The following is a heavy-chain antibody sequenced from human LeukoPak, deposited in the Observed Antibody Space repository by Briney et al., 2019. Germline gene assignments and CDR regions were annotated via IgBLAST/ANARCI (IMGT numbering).Heavy chain of an antibody. V-gene: IGHV3-11*04. CDR1: GFTFSDYY. Sequence: GGSLRLSCAASGFTFSDYYMSWIRQAPGKGLEWVSYISSSGGTIYYADSVKGRFTISRDNAKNSLYLQMNSLRAEDTAVYYCAKDAVVVVVPAASAFDYWGQGTLVTVSS. J-gene: IGHJ4*02. CDR3: AKDAVVVVVPAASAFDY. D-gene: IGHD2-2*01. CDR2: ISSSGGTI.